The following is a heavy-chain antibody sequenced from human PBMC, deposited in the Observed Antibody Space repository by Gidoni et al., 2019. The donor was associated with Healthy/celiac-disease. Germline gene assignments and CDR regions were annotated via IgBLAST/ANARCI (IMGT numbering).Heavy chain of an antibody. CDR1: GFTFSSYD. CDR2: IGTAGDT. CDR3: ARARATVVTGFDY. D-gene: IGHD4-17*01. J-gene: IGHJ4*02. V-gene: IGHV3-13*01. Sequence: EVQLVESGGGLVQPGGSLRLSCAASGFTFSSYDMHWVRQATGKGLEWVSAIGTAGDTYYPGSVKGRFTISRENAKNSLYLQMNSLRAEDTAVYYCARARATVVTGFDYWGQGTLVTVSS.